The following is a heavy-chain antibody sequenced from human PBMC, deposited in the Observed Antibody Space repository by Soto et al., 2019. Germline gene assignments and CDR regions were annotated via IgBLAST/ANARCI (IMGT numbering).Heavy chain of an antibody. CDR2: ISSSSSTI. CDR3: ARDLLSTPYSDYESH. D-gene: IGHD4-17*01. J-gene: IGHJ4*02. V-gene: IGHV3-48*02. Sequence: AGSLRLSCVASGFTFSSYSMNWVRQAPGKGLEWVSYISSSSSTIFYADSVKGRFTISRDNAKNSLYLQMNSLRDEDTAVYYCARDLLSTPYSDYESHWGQGPLVSVSS. CDR1: GFTFSSYS.